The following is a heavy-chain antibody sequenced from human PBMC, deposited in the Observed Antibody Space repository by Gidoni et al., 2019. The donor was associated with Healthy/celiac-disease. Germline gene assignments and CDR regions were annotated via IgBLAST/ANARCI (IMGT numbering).Heavy chain of an antibody. Sequence: VRQASGKGLEWVGRIRSKANSYATAYAASVKGRFTISRDDSKNTAYLQMNSLKTEDTAVYYCTRPLDIVATIPFDIWGQGTMVTVSS. J-gene: IGHJ3*02. D-gene: IGHD5-12*01. V-gene: IGHV3-73*01. CDR2: IRSKANSYAT. CDR3: TRPLDIVATIPFDI.